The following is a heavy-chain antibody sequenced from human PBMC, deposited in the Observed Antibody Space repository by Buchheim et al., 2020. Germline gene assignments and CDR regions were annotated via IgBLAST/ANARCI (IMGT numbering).Heavy chain of an antibody. CDR3: AKGLQWLVTGIGY. CDR2: ISGSGGST. V-gene: IGHV3-23*01. Sequence: EVQLLESGGGLVQPEGSLTLSCAASGFTFSSYAMRWVRQAPGKGLEWVSVISGSGGSTLYADPVKGRFTISRDTSKKMLYLQASSLRAEDTAVYYCAKGLQWLVTGIGYWGQGTL. J-gene: IGHJ4*02. D-gene: IGHD6-19*01. CDR1: GFTFSSYA.